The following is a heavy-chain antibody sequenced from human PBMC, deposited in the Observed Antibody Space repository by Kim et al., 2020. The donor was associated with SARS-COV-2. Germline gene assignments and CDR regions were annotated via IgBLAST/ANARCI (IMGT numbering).Heavy chain of an antibody. D-gene: IGHD2-21*02. V-gene: IGHV3-33*01. J-gene: IGHJ4*02. CDR1: GFTFNAYS. CDR2: IWYDENKK. CDR3: ASDFTADYFDY. Sequence: GGSLRLSCAASGFTFNAYSMHLVRQPPGKGLEWVAVIWYDENKKYYADSVNGRFIVSRDNSKDTLYLQMNSLKAENTAVYYCASDFTADYFDYWGQGTLVTVSS.